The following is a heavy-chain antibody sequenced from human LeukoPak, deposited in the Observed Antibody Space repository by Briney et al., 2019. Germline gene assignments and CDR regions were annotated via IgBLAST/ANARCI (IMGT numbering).Heavy chain of an antibody. CDR2: IYYSGST. Sequence: SETLSLTCTVSGGSMSNHYWSWIRQPPGKGLEWIGDIYYSGSTNYNPSLKSRVTMSVDTSKNQFSLKLSSVTAADTAVYYCARDKDSSGEFDYWGQGTLVTVSS. CDR1: GGSMSNHY. J-gene: IGHJ4*02. V-gene: IGHV4-59*11. D-gene: IGHD6-19*01. CDR3: ARDKDSSGEFDY.